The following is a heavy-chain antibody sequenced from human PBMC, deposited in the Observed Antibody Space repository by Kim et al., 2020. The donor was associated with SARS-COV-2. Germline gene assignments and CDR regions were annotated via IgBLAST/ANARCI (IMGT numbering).Heavy chain of an antibody. Sequence: ASVKVSCKASGYTFTSYAMHWVRQAPGQRLEWMGWINAGNGNTKYSQKFQGRVTITRDTSASTAYMELSSLRSEDTAVYYCARGSITMIVVVITSLDYWGQGTLVTVSS. CDR1: GYTFTSYA. CDR3: ARGSITMIVVVITSLDY. D-gene: IGHD3-22*01. CDR2: INAGNGNT. V-gene: IGHV1-3*01. J-gene: IGHJ4*02.